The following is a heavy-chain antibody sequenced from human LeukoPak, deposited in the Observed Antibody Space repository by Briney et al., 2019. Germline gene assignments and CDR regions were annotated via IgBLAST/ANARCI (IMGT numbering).Heavy chain of an antibody. V-gene: IGHV3-30*18. CDR2: ISYDGSNK. D-gene: IGHD3-22*01. J-gene: IGHJ3*02. CDR1: GFTFSSYG. Sequence: GGSLRLSCAASGFTFSSYGMHWVRQAPGKGLEWVAVISYDGSNKYYADSVKGRFTISRDNSKNTLYLQMNSLRAEDTAVYYCAKRGYYDSSGYLYDAFDIWGQGTMVTVSS. CDR3: AKRGYYDSSGYLYDAFDI.